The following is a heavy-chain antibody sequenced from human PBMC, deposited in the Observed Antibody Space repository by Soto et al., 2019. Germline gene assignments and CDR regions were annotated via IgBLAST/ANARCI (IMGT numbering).Heavy chain of an antibody. V-gene: IGHV1-3*01. J-gene: IGHJ4*02. D-gene: IGHD2-2*01. CDR3: ARGYCSSTSCQYYFDF. Sequence: ASVKVSCKASGYTFTGYAIHWVRQAPGQRHEWMGWINGGNGDTKYSQKFQGRVTITRDTSASTAYMELTSLGSEDTAVYHCARGYCSSTSCQYYFDFWRQGTLFPVSS. CDR1: GYTFTGYA. CDR2: INGGNGDT.